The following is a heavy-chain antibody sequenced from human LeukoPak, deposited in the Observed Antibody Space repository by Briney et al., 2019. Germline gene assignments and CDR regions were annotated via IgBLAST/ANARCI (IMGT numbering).Heavy chain of an antibody. CDR2: INPNSGGT. D-gene: IGHD2-15*01. Sequence: GASVKVSCKASGYTFTGYYMHWVRQAPGQGLEWMGWINPNSGGTNYAQKFQGRVTMTRDTSISTAYMELSRLRSDDTAVYYCARALVVVAATHPYYFDYWGQGTLVTVSS. CDR1: GYTFTGYY. V-gene: IGHV1-2*02. J-gene: IGHJ4*02. CDR3: ARALVVVAATHPYYFDY.